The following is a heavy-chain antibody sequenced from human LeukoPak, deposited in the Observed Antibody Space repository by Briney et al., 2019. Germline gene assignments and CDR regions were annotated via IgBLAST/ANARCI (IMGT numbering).Heavy chain of an antibody. V-gene: IGHV4-34*01. J-gene: IGHJ5*02. CDR2: INHSGST. CDR3: ARGPRVRGSRGWFDP. CDR1: GGSFSGYY. D-gene: IGHD3-10*01. Sequence: PSETLSLTCAVYGGSFSGYYWSWIRQPPGKGLEWIGEINHSGSTNYSPSLKSRVTISVDTSKNQFSLKLSSVTAADTAVYYCARGPRVRGSRGWFDPWGQGTLVTVSS.